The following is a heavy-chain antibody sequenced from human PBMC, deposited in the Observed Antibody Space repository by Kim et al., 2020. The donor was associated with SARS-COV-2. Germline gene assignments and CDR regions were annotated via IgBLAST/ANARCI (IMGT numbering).Heavy chain of an antibody. Sequence: SETLSLTCTVSGYSISSGYYWGWIRQPPGKGLELIGSIYHSGSTYYNPSLKSRVTISVDTSKNQLSLKLSSVTAADTAVYYCAREVVPAAPGGVYFDYWGQGGLVTVSS. J-gene: IGHJ4*02. D-gene: IGHD2-2*01. V-gene: IGHV4-38-2*02. CDR2: IYHSGST. CDR1: GYSISSGYY. CDR3: AREVVPAAPGGVYFDY.